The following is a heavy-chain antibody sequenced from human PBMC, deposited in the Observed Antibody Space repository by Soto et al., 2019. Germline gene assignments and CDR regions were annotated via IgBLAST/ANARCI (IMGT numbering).Heavy chain of an antibody. D-gene: IGHD2-15*01. CDR3: AAGGGGSRY. V-gene: IGHV1-3*01. Sequence: QVQLVQSGAEGKKPGASVKVSCKASGYTFISYAMHWVRQAPGQSLEWMGWINPGNGDTKYSQTLQGRVTLTRDTSASTAYMELTSLSSDDTAVYYCAAGGGGSRYWGQGTLVTVSS. CDR2: INPGNGDT. J-gene: IGHJ4*02. CDR1: GYTFISYA.